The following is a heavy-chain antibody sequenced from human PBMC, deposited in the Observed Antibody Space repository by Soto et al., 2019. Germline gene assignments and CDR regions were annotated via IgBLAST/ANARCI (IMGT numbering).Heavy chain of an antibody. D-gene: IGHD1-26*01. V-gene: IGHV3-7*03. J-gene: IGHJ4*02. CDR3: ARIRIELPYSGSYYDY. CDR1: GFTFSSYW. CDR2: IKQDGSEK. Sequence: GSLRLSCAASGFTFSSYWMSWVRQAPGKGLEWVANIKQDGSEKYYVDSVKGRFTISRDNAKNSLYLQMNSLRAEDTAVYYCARIRIELPYSGSYYDYWGQGTLVTVSS.